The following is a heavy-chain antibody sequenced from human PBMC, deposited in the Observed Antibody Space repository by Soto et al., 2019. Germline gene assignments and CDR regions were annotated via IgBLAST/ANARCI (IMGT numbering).Heavy chain of an antibody. D-gene: IGHD2-15*01. J-gene: IGHJ4*02. CDR2: ISSSSSYI. V-gene: IGHV3-21*01. CDR3: ARSVLPTSPGDY. CDR1: GFTFSSYS. Sequence: TGGSIRLSCAASGFTFSSYSINWVRQAQGKGLEWVSSISSSSSYIYYADSVKGRFTISRDNAKNSLYLQMNSLRAEDTAVYYYARSVLPTSPGDYWGQGTLVTVSS.